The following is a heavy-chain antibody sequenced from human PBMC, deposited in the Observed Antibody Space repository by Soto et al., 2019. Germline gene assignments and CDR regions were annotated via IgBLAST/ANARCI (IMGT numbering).Heavy chain of an antibody. CDR3: ARLVQLLQGRWFDP. D-gene: IGHD1-1*01. CDR2: IYYSGST. J-gene: IGHJ5*02. CDR1: GGSISSGDYY. V-gene: IGHV4-30-4*01. Sequence: QVQLQESGPGLVKPSQTLSLTCTVSGGSISSGDYYWSWIRQPPGKALGWIGYIYYSGSTYYTPALRCRVTTSVDTSKNQFSLKLSSVTAADTAVYYCARLVQLLQGRWFDPWGQGTLVTVSS.